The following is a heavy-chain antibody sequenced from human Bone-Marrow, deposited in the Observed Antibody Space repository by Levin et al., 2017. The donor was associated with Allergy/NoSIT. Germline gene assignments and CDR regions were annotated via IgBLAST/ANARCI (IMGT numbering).Heavy chain of an antibody. D-gene: IGHD2-15*01. CDR2: ISADNGDT. CDR1: GYTFTSYG. CDR3: SRLPGGYCSGGTCYSFHMDV. Sequence: ASVKVSCKSSGYTFTSYGISWVRQAPGQGLEWVGWISADNGDTNFAQKLQGRITMTTDTSTSTAYMELRSLRFDDPAVYYCSRLPGGYCSGGTCYSFHMDVWGKGTTVTVSS. V-gene: IGHV1-18*01. J-gene: IGHJ6*03.